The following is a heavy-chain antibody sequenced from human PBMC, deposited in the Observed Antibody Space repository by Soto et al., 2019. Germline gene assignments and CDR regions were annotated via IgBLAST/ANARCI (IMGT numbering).Heavy chain of an antibody. CDR1: GGSISSSSYY. CDR2: IYYSGST. V-gene: IGHV4-39*01. CDR3: ARRRDVRQYYYYMDV. Sequence: SETLSLTCTVSGGSISSSSYYWGWIRQPPGKGLEWIGSIYYSGSTYYNPSLKSRVTISVDTSKNQFSLKLSSVTAADTAVYYCARRRDVRQYYYYMDVWGKGTTVTVSS. D-gene: IGHD2-21*02. J-gene: IGHJ6*03.